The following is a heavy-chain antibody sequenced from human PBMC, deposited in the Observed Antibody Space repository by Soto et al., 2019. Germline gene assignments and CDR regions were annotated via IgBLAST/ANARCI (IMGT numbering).Heavy chain of an antibody. V-gene: IGHV3-21*01. CDR1: GFTFRSFT. CDR2: ISSNSAYI. CDR3: TRDASRDSSARGWFDP. Sequence: GGSLRLSCAASGFTFRSFTMNWVRQAPGKGLECVSTISSNSAYIYYTDALRGRFTISRDNAKNSLHLQMNSLRAEDTAVYYCTRDASRDSSARGWFDPWGPGTLVTVSS. J-gene: IGHJ5*02. D-gene: IGHD6-13*01.